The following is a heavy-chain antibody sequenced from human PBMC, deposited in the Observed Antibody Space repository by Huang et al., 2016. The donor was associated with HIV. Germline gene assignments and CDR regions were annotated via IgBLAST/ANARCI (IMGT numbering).Heavy chain of an antibody. D-gene: IGHD3-22*01. V-gene: IGHV1-69*01. CDR3: AREFYYVSSGYYFDY. Sequence: QVQLVQSGAEVKKPGSSVKVSCKASGGTFSSSAINWVRQASDQGLEWMGGSIPIFGTANYAQKFQGRATITADESTSTADMELSSLRSEDTAVYYCAREFYYVSSGYYFDYWGQGTLVTVSS. CDR1: GGTFSSSA. J-gene: IGHJ4*02. CDR2: SIPIFGTA.